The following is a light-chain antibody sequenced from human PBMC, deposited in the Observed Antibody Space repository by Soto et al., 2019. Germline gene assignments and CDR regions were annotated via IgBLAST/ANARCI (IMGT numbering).Light chain of an antibody. CDR2: WAS. V-gene: IGKV4-1*01. Sequence: DIVMTQSPDSLAVSLGERATINCKSSQSVLYSSNNKNYLAWYKQKPGQPPKLLIYWASTRESGVPDRVSGSGSGTDVTLTISSLQAEEVAVYYCQQYYSTPPAFGGGTKVDIK. J-gene: IGKJ4*01. CDR3: QQYYSTPPA. CDR1: QSVLYSSNNKNY.